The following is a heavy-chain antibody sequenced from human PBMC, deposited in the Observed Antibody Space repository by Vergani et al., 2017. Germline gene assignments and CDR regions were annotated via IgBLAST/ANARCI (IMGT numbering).Heavy chain of an antibody. CDR3: VRVPLIRRGSGNYGINNYHGMDV. Sequence: EGQLVESGGDWVQRGGSLRLSCAASGFISSSYWMSWVRQAPGKGLEWVANVNQDGSEKYYVDSVRGRFTISRDNAKNSIYLQMNSLRAEDTAVYFCVRVPLIRRGSGNYGINNYHGMDVWGQXP. D-gene: IGHD3-10*01. CDR2: VNQDGSEK. V-gene: IGHV3-7*01. CDR1: GFISSSYW. J-gene: IGHJ6*02.